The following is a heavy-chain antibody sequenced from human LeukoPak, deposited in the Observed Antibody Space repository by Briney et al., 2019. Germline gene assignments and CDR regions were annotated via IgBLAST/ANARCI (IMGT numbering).Heavy chain of an antibody. CDR3: GILAEGDTAMVPGY. CDR2: ISGSGGST. J-gene: IGHJ4*02. V-gene: IGHV3-23*01. D-gene: IGHD5-18*01. Sequence: GGSLRLSCAASGFTFSSYAMSWVRQAPGKGLEWVSVISGSGGSTYYADSVKGRFTISRDNSKNTLFLQMSSLRAEDTAVCYCGILAEGDTAMVPGYWGQGTLVTVSS. CDR1: GFTFSSYA.